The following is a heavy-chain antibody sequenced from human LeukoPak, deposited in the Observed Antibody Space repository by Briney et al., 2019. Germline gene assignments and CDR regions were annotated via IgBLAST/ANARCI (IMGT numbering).Heavy chain of an antibody. D-gene: IGHD3-16*01. Sequence: ASVKVSCKASGYIFTDFYIHWVRQAPGQGLEWMGRVNPKSGGANYAQKFQGRVTMTRDTSISTAYMELRGLTSDDTALYYCARVRFGDLAFDFWGQGTLVTVSS. J-gene: IGHJ4*02. V-gene: IGHV1-2*06. CDR2: VNPKSGGA. CDR3: ARVRFGDLAFDF. CDR1: GYIFTDFY.